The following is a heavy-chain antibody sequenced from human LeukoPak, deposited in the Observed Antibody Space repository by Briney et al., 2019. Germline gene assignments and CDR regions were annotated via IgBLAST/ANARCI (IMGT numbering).Heavy chain of an antibody. CDR3: ASAGYGDPHFDF. CDR2: IWYDGSNK. J-gene: IGHJ4*02. Sequence: GGSLRLSCAASGFTFSSYGMHWVRQAPGKGLEWVAAIWYDGSNKYYGDSVKGRFTISRDNSKNTLYLQMNSLRAEDTAAYSCASAGYGDPHFDFWGQGTLVTVSS. CDR1: GFTFSSYG. D-gene: IGHD4-17*01. V-gene: IGHV3-33*01.